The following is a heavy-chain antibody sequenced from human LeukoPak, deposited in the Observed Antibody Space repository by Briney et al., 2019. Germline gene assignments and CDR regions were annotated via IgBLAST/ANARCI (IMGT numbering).Heavy chain of an antibody. CDR3: ARETPDSSSRTAFDF. CDR2: ISSSGSTI. V-gene: IGHV3-48*03. CDR1: GFTFSSYE. J-gene: IGHJ4*02. D-gene: IGHD6-13*01. Sequence: GGSLRLSCAASGFTFSSYEMNWVRQAPGKGLEWVSYISSSGSTIYYADSVKGRFTISRDNAKNSLYLQMNSLRDEDTAVYYCARETPDSSSRTAFDFWGQGTLVTVSS.